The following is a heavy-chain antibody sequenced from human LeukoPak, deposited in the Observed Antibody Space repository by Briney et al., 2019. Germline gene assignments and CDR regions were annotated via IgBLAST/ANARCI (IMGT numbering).Heavy chain of an antibody. J-gene: IGHJ4*02. V-gene: IGHV1-2*06. D-gene: IGHD3-10*01. CDR3: ARSLVLLWFGELSPFDY. Sequence: GASVKVSCKASGYTFTGYYMHWVRQAPGQGLEWMGRINPNSGGTNYAQKFQGRVTMTRDTSISTAYMELSRLRSDDTAVYYCARSLVLLWFGELSPFDYWGQGTLVTVSS. CDR1: GYTFTGYY. CDR2: INPNSGGT.